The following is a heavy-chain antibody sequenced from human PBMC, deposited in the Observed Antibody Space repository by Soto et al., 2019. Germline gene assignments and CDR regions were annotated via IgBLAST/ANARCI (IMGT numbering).Heavy chain of an antibody. D-gene: IGHD6-13*01. V-gene: IGHV3-11*01. Sequence: QVQLVESGGGLVKPGGSLRLSCAASGFTFSDYYMSWIRQAPGKGLEWVSYISSSGTTIYYADSVKGRFTISRDNAKNSLYLQMNSLRADDTAVYYCAREFSSSWSRSDSFDIWGQWTMVTVSS. CDR2: ISSSGTTI. CDR3: AREFSSSWSRSDSFDI. CDR1: GFTFSDYY. J-gene: IGHJ3*02.